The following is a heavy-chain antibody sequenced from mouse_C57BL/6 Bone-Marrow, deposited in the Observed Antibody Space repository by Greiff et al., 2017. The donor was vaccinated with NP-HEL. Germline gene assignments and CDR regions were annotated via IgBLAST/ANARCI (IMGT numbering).Heavy chain of an antibody. CDR1: GYSFTGYY. D-gene: IGHD2-3*01. J-gene: IGHJ4*01. CDR3: ATYDGYYGYAMDY. Sequence: EVQGVESGPELVKPGASVKISCKASGYSFTGYYMHWVKQSHGNILDWIGYIYPYTGVSSYNQKFKGKATLTVDKSSSTAYMELRSLTSEDSAVYYCATYDGYYGYAMDYWGQGTSVTVSS. V-gene: IGHV1-31*01. CDR2: IYPYTGVS.